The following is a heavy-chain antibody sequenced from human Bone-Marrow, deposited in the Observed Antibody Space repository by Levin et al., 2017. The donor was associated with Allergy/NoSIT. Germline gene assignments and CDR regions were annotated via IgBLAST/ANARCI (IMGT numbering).Heavy chain of an antibody. CDR2: IYYSGST. V-gene: IGHV4-59*01. Sequence: SETLSLTCTVSGGSISSYYWSWIRQPPGKGLEWIGYIYYSGSTNYNPSLKSRVTISVDTSKNQFSLKLSSVTAADTAVYYCAREFRRGGSYLDHYWYFDLWGRGTLVTVSS. CDR1: GGSISSYY. CDR3: AREFRRGGSYLDHYWYFDL. J-gene: IGHJ2*01. D-gene: IGHD1-26*01.